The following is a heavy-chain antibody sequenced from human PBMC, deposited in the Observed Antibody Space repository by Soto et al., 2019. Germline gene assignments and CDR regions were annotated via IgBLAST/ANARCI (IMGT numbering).Heavy chain of an antibody. J-gene: IGHJ4*02. Sequence: QVQLVQSGAEVRKPGSSVKVSCKASGDTFSFYSIHWVRQAPGLGLEWMGRINPILSMSNYAQRFQGRVTMTADKSTCTAYMKLSGLRSEDTAIYYCASSYGSGYRAFDYWGQGALVTVSS. CDR1: GDTFSFYS. CDR2: INPILSMS. D-gene: IGHD3-10*01. CDR3: ASSYGSGYRAFDY. V-gene: IGHV1-69*02.